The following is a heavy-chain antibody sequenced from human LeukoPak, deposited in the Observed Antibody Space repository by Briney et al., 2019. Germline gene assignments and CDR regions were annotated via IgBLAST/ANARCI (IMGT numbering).Heavy chain of an antibody. V-gene: IGHV3-15*01. Sequence: PGGSLRLSCAASGFTFNHAWMTWVRPPPGKGLEWVGRIKSKTEGAITDYAAPVKGRFTISRDDSKNTVYLQLNSLKTEDTAVYYCAKVGAKHHFEYWGQGTLVTVSS. J-gene: IGHJ4*02. CDR3: AKVGAKHHFEY. CDR2: IKSKTEGAIT. D-gene: IGHD4-17*01. CDR1: GFTFNHAW.